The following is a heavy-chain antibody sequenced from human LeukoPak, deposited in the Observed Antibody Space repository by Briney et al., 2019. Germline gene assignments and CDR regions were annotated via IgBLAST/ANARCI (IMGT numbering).Heavy chain of an antibody. D-gene: IGHD2-21*02. Sequence: PSQTLSLTCTVFGGSISSGSYYWNWIRQPAGKGLEWIGRIYTSGSTNYNPSLKSRVTISVDTSKNQFSLKLTSVTAADTAVYYCARWGDLYWYFDLWGRGTLVTVSS. CDR3: ARWGDLYWYFDL. CDR1: GGSISSGSYY. V-gene: IGHV4-61*02. J-gene: IGHJ2*01. CDR2: IYTSGST.